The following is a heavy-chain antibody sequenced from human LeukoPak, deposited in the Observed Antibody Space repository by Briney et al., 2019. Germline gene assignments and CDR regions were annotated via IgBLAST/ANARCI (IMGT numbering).Heavy chain of an antibody. D-gene: IGHD1-26*01. CDR3: ASGASSPADY. V-gene: IGHV1-69*05. J-gene: IGHJ4*02. Sequence: SVKVSCKASGGTFSSYDISWVRQAPGRGLEWMGRIIPIFGTANYAQKFQGRVTITTDESTSTAYIELSSLKSEDTALYYCASGASSPADYWGQGTLVTVSS. CDR2: IIPIFGTA. CDR1: GGTFSSYD.